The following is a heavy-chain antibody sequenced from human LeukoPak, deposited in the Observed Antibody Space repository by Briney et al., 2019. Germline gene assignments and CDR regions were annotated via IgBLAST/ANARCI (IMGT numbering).Heavy chain of an antibody. CDR1: GYSISSGYY. CDR2: IYHSGNT. J-gene: IGHJ3*02. V-gene: IGHV4-38-2*02. D-gene: IGHD5-24*01. CDR3: ARLRWLQGAFDI. Sequence: PSETLSLTCTVSGYSISSGYYWGWIRQPPGKGLEWIGYIYHSGNTYHNPSLWGRVSISVDTSKNQFSLKLSSVTAADTAVYYCARLRWLQGAFDIWGQGTMVTVSS.